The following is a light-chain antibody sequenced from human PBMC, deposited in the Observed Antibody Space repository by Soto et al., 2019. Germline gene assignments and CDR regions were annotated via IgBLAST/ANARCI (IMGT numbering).Light chain of an antibody. CDR2: EVT. V-gene: IGLV2-8*01. CDR3: GSHAGNSNLV. CDR1: STDVGAYNY. J-gene: IGLJ3*02. Sequence: QSVLTQPPSASGSPGQSVTISCTGTSTDVGAYNYVPWYQQHPGKAPKLMIYEVTKRPSGVPDRFSGSKSGNTASLTVSGLQTEDEADYYCGSHAGNSNLVFGGGTKLTVL.